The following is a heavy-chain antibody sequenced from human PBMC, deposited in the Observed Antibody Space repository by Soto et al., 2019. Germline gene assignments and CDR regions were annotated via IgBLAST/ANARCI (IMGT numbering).Heavy chain of an antibody. CDR1: GGTFSSYA. V-gene: IGHV1-69*13. CDR2: IIPIFGTA. Sequence: EASVKVSCKASGGTFSSYAISWVRQAPGQGLEWMGGIIPIFGTANYAQKFQGRVTITADESTSTAYMELSSLRSEDTAVYYCASGIELGSGSYYEAYYYGMDVWGQGTTVTVSS. CDR3: ASGIELGSGSYYEAYYYGMDV. J-gene: IGHJ6*02. D-gene: IGHD1-26*01.